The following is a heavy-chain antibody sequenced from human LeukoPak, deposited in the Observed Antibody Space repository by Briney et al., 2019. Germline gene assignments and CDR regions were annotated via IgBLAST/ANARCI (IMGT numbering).Heavy chain of an antibody. Sequence: PGGSLRLSCAASGFTFSSYWMSWVRQAPGKGLEWVANIKQDGSETYYVDSVKGRFTISRDNAKNSLYLQMNSLRAEDTAVYYCAREKDSSSSVSGYMDVWGKGTTVTVSS. CDR3: AREKDSSSSVSGYMDV. CDR1: GFTFSSYW. CDR2: IKQDGSET. V-gene: IGHV3-7*01. D-gene: IGHD6-6*01. J-gene: IGHJ6*03.